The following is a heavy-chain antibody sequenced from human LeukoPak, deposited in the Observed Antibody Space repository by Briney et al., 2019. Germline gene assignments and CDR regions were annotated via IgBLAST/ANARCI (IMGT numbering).Heavy chain of an antibody. CDR3: ARVQESQIDYYFDY. Sequence: PSETLSLTCAVSGGSISSSNWWSWVRQPPGKGLEWIGEIYHSGSTNYNPSLKSRVTISVDTSKNQFSLKLSSVTAADTAVYYCARVQESQIDYYFDYWGQGALVTVSS. J-gene: IGHJ4*02. CDR1: GGSISSSNW. D-gene: IGHD3-9*01. CDR2: IYHSGST. V-gene: IGHV4-4*02.